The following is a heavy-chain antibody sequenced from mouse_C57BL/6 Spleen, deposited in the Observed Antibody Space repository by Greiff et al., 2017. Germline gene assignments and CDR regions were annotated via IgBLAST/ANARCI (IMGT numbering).Heavy chain of an antibody. J-gene: IGHJ1*03. CDR3: AKLVYWYFDV. CDR2: ISYDGSN. CDR1: GYSITSGYY. D-gene: IGHD4-1*01. V-gene: IGHV3-6*01. Sequence: VQLQQSGPGLVKPSQSLSLTCSVTGYSITSGYYWNWIRQFPGNKLEWMGYISYDGSNNYNPSLKNRISITRDTSKNQFFLKLNSVTTEDTATYYCAKLVYWYFDVWGTGTTVTVSS.